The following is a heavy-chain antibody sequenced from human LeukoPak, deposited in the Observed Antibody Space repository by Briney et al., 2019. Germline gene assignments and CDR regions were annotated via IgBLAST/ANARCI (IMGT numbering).Heavy chain of an antibody. J-gene: IGHJ4*02. CDR1: GFTFSSSE. Sequence: GGSLRLSCAAFGFTFSSSEMNWVRQAPGKGLEWVSYISSSGSTIYYADSVKGRFTISRDNAKNSLYLQMNSLRAEDTADYYCASNVDTATRAYWGQGTLVTVSS. D-gene: IGHD5-18*01. V-gene: IGHV3-48*03. CDR3: ASNVDTATRAY. CDR2: ISSSGSTI.